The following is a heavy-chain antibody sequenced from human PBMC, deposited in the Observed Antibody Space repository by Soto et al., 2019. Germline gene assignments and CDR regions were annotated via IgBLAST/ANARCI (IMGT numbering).Heavy chain of an antibody. CDR3: ARDRHYYDSSGYYNSGVFDY. Sequence: ASVKVSCKASGYTFKDYYMHWVRQAPGQGLEWMGWINSNTGGTNYAQKFQGRVTMTRDTSISTAYMELSRLRSEDTAVYYCARDRHYYDSSGYYNSGVFDYWGQGTLVTVSS. D-gene: IGHD3-22*01. V-gene: IGHV1-2*02. CDR2: INSNTGGT. CDR1: GYTFKDYY. J-gene: IGHJ4*02.